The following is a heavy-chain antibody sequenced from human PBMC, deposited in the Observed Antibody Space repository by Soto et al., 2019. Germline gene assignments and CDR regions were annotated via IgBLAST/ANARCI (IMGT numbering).Heavy chain of an antibody. J-gene: IGHJ4*02. CDR1: GFTFSDYY. Sequence: PGGSLRLSCAASGFTFSDYYMSWIRQAPGKGLEWVSYISSSGSTIYYADSVKGRFTISRDNAKNSLYLQMNSLRAEDTAVYYCARDPHDPPKNWNYDYWGQGTLVTVSS. CDR2: ISSSGSTI. D-gene: IGHD1-7*01. CDR3: ARDPHDPPKNWNYDY. V-gene: IGHV3-11*01.